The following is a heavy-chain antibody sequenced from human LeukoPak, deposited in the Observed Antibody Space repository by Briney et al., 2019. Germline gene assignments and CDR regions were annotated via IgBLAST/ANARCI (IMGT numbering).Heavy chain of an antibody. D-gene: IGHD6-19*01. Sequence: SGTLSLTCAVSGGSISSSNWWSWVRQPPGKGLEWIGEIYHSGSINYNPSLKSRVTISVDKSKNQFSLKLSSVTAADTAVYYCARVISSGWYPNWFDPWGQGTLVTVSS. J-gene: IGHJ5*02. CDR3: ARVISSGWYPNWFDP. CDR2: IYHSGSI. V-gene: IGHV4-4*02. CDR1: GGSISSSNW.